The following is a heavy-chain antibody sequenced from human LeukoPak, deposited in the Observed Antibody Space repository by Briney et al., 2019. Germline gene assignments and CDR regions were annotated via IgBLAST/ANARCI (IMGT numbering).Heavy chain of an antibody. CDR3: ARNLVPYFGELDP. J-gene: IGHJ5*02. CDR1: GGSINTDNYC. CDR2: IHHTGTT. Sequence: SETLSLTCTVSGGSINTDNYCWSWIRLSPGKGLEWIGYIHHTGTTYYNPSLRSRVSISVFTSNNQFSLTLISVTAADTAVYYCARNLVPYFGELDPWGRGTLVTVSS. V-gene: IGHV4-31*03. D-gene: IGHD3-10*01.